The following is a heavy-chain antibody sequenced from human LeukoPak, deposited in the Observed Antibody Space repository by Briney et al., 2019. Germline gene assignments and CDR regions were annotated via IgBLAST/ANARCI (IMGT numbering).Heavy chain of an antibody. J-gene: IGHJ3*02. V-gene: IGHV5-51*01. D-gene: IGHD2-2*01. CDR1: GYSFTSYW. Sequence: GESLKISCKGSGYSFTSYWIGWVRQMPGKGLEWMGIIYPGDSDTRYSPSLQGQVTIPADKSISTAYLQWSSLKASDTAMYYCARFQYQRSSCAFDIWGQGTMVTVSS. CDR2: IYPGDSDT. CDR3: ARFQYQRSSCAFDI.